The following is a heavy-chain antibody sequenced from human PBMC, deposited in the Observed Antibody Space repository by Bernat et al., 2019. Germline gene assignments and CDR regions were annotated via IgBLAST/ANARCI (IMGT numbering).Heavy chain of an antibody. CDR2: IWYDGNTK. V-gene: IGHV3-33*01. CDR3: ARIPGSGNNCKPYYYYGMDA. J-gene: IGHJ6*04. D-gene: IGHD3-22*01. CDR1: GFIFSGYG. Sequence: GRSLKLSCAVSGFIFSGYGMHWVRQAPGKGLEWVAIIWYDGNTKYYADSVKGRFTISRDNSKNTLYLQMDSLRADDTAVYYCARIPGSGNNCKPYYYYGMDAWGKGTTV.